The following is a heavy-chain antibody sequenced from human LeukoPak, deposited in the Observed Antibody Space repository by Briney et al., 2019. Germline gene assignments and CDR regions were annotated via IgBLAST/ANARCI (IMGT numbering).Heavy chain of an antibody. V-gene: IGHV1-18*01. CDR2: ISVYNGNT. CDR1: GYTFTSYG. CDR3: ARSGCSSTSCYGWFDP. D-gene: IGHD2-2*01. J-gene: IGHJ5*02. Sequence: ASVKVSCKASGYTFTSYGISWVRQAPGQGLEWMGWISVYNGNTNYAQKLQGRVTMTTDTSTSTAYMELRSLRSDDTAVYYCARSGCSSTSCYGWFDPWGQGTLVTVSS.